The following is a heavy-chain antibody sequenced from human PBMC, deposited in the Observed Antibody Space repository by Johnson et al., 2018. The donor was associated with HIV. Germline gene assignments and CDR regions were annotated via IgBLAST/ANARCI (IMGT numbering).Heavy chain of an antibody. D-gene: IGHD6-13*01. CDR2: IRYDGSNK. J-gene: IGHJ3*02. CDR3: ARAIAAAGTVGVDAFDI. V-gene: IGHV3-30*02. Sequence: VQLVESGGGLVQPGGSLRLSCAASGFTFSSYGMHWVRQAPGKGLEWVAFIRYDGSNKYYVDSVKGRFTISRGNAKNSLYLQMHSLRAEDTAVYYCARAIAAAGTVGVDAFDIWGQGTMVTVSS. CDR1: GFTFSSYG.